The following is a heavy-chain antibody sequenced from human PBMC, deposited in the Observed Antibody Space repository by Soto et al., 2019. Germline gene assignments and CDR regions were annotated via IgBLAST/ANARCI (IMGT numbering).Heavy chain of an antibody. CDR1: GFTFSSYA. D-gene: IGHD3-9*01. CDR3: AKGEIGFYVILTGYTIPYYFDY. CDR2: ISGSGGST. J-gene: IGHJ4*02. V-gene: IGHV3-23*01. Sequence: GGSLRLSCAASGFTFSSYAMSWVRQAPGKGLEWVSAISGSGGSTYYADSVKGRFTISRDNSKNTLYLQMNSLRAEDTAVYYCAKGEIGFYVILTGYTIPYYFDYWGQGTLVTVSS.